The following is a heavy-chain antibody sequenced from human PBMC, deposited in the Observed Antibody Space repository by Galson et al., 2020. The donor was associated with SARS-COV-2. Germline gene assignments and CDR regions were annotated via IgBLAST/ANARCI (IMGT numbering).Heavy chain of an antibody. D-gene: IGHD6-19*01. V-gene: IGHV5-10-1*01. J-gene: IGHJ4*02. CDR3: ARHSGAVAELDY. CDR2: IDPSDSYT. CDR1: GYSFTSYW. Sequence: HGESLKISCKGSGYSFTSYWISWVRQMPGKGLEWMGRIDPSDSYTNYSPSFQGHVTISADKSISTAYLQWSSLKASDTAMYYCARHSGAVAELDYWGQGTLVTVSS.